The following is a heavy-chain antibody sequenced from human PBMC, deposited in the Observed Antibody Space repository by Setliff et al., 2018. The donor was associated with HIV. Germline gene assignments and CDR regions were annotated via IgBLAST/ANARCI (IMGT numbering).Heavy chain of an antibody. J-gene: IGHJ4*02. D-gene: IGHD3-10*01. CDR2: IYPSGNI. Sequence: SETLSLTCTVSGGSISSYYWSWIRQPPGKGLEWIGYIYPSGNIVYNPSFRSRVTLSLDTSKNQFSLKLTSVTAADAAVYYCTGDYNSGSYRFDYWGQGTPVTVSS. CDR3: TGDYNSGSYRFDY. V-gene: IGHV4-4*08. CDR1: GGSISSYY.